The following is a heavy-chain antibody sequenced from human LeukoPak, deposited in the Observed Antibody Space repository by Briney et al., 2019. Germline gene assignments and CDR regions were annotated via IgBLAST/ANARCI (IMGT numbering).Heavy chain of an antibody. V-gene: IGHV3-30*18. J-gene: IGHJ4*02. CDR3: AKVNGLRYFDWLLHPIDY. CDR2: ISYDGSNK. CDR1: GFTFSSYG. D-gene: IGHD3-9*01. Sequence: GGSLRLSCAASGFTFSSYGMHWVRQAPGKGLEWVAVISYDGSNKYYADSVKGRFTISRDNSKNTLYLQMNSLRAEDTAVYYCAKVNGLRYFDWLLHPIDYWGQGTLVTVSS.